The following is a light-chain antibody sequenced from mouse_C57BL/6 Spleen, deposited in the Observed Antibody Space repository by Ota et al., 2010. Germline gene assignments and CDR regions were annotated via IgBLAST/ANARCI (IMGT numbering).Light chain of an antibody. V-gene: IGKV1-110*01. J-gene: IGKJ4*01. CDR2: LVS. CDR3: SQSTHVPFT. Sequence: VLTDPNVHPPCLSVLEIKPPSLADLVRTLYILMEIPIWEWYLQRPGQSPKRLIYLVSKLDSGVPDRFSGSGSGTDFTLRISRVEAEDLGVYFCSQSTHVPFTFGSGTKL. CDR1: RTLYILMEIP.